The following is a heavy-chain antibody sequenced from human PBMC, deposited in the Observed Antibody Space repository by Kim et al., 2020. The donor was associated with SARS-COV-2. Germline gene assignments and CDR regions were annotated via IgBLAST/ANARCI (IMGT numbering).Heavy chain of an antibody. D-gene: IGHD3-10*01. J-gene: IGHJ5*02. V-gene: IGHV4-39*01. CDR3: ARHSPMVRGVVPGWFDP. Sequence: RRITISVDTSRNQFSLRLSSVTAADTAVYYCARHSPMVRGVVPGWFDPWGQGTLVTVSS.